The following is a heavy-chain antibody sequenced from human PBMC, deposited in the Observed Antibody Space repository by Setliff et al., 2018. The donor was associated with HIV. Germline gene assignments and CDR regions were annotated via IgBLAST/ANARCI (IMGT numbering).Heavy chain of an antibody. CDR1: GGSITSSTYY. D-gene: IGHD3-10*01. Sequence: SSETLSLTCTVSGGSITSSTYYWDWIRQPPGKGLEWIGSIFYSGSTYYKSSLKSRLTISVDTSKNQFSLKMSSVTAADTAVYYCARARGPEGYFDSWGQGTLVTVSS. CDR3: ARARGPEGYFDS. J-gene: IGHJ4*02. CDR2: IFYSGST. V-gene: IGHV4-39*07.